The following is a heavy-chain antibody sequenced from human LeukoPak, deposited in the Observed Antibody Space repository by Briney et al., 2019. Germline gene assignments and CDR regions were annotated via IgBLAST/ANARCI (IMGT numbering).Heavy chain of an antibody. CDR1: GGSISSSSYY. J-gene: IGHJ4*02. V-gene: IGHV4-39*02. Sequence: SETLSLTCTVSGGSISSSSYYWGWIRQPPGKGLEWIGSTYYSGSTYYNPSLKSRVTISVDTSKNQFSLKLSSVTAADTAVYYCARDYGDYSNFDYWGQGTLVTVSS. D-gene: IGHD4-17*01. CDR3: ARDYGDYSNFDY. CDR2: TYYSGST.